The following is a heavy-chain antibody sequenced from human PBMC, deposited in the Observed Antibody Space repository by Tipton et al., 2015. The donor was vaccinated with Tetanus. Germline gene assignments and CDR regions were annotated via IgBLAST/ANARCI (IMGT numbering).Heavy chain of an antibody. J-gene: IGHJ4*02. Sequence: QLVQSGAEMKKPGYSVKVSCKASGGTFTNYALSWVRQAPGQGLEWVGGITPIFGTTNSAPKFQGRVTITADESTNTAYMELSSLRSEDTAVYYCARAPNRISRASDYWGQGTPITVSS. D-gene: IGHD1-14*01. CDR3: ARAPNRISRASDY. CDR1: GGTFTNYA. CDR2: ITPIFGTT. V-gene: IGHV1-69*01.